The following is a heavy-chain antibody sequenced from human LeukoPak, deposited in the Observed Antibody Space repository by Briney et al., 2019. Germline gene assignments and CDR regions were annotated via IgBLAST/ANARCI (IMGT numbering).Heavy chain of an antibody. Sequence: SETLSLTCTVSGDSISSYYWSWIRQPPGKGLECIGYIYYSGSTNYNPSLKSRVTISVDTSKNQFSLKLSSVTAADTAVYYCARARGSYYPIDYWGQGTLVTVSS. D-gene: IGHD1-26*01. CDR1: GDSISSYY. CDR2: IYYSGST. CDR3: ARARGSYYPIDY. V-gene: IGHV4-59*01. J-gene: IGHJ4*02.